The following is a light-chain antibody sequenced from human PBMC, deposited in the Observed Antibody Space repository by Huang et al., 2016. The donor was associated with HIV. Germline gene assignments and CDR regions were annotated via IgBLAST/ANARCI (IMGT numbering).Light chain of an antibody. Sequence: DIQMTQSPSSLSASVGDRVTITCRASQGIGNSLAWYQQKPEKAPRLLLYATSTLESGVPSRFSGSGSGTHYNLTINTLQPEDIASYYCQQYHSLPWTFGQGTKVEIK. CDR1: QGIGNS. J-gene: IGKJ1*01. CDR2: ATS. CDR3: QQYHSLPWT. V-gene: IGKV1-NL1*01.